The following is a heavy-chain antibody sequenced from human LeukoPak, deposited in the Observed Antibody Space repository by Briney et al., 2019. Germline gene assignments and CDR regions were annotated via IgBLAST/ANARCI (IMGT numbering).Heavy chain of an antibody. J-gene: IGHJ6*04. D-gene: IGHD2/OR15-2a*01. CDR1: GGSFSGYY. CDR3: ARRPRKNSALDV. V-gene: IGHV4-34*01. CDR2: INHSGST. Sequence: SETLSLTCAVYGGSFSGYYWSWIRQPPGKGLEWIGEINHSGSTNYNPSLKSRVTISVDTSKNQFSLKLSSVTAAATAVYYCARRPRKNSALDVWGKGTTVTVSS.